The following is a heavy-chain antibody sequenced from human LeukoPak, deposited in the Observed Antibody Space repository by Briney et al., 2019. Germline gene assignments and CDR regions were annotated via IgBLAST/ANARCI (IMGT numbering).Heavy chain of an antibody. D-gene: IGHD3-22*01. Sequence: GGSLRLSCAASGFTFSSYAMHWVRQAPGKGLEGVAVISYDGSNKYYADSVKGRFTISRDNSKNTLYLQMNSLRAEDTAVYYCAKSYYDSSGYRGDLEYWGQGTLVTVSS. CDR1: GFTFSSYA. V-gene: IGHV3-30*04. J-gene: IGHJ4*02. CDR3: AKSYYDSSGYRGDLEY. CDR2: ISYDGSNK.